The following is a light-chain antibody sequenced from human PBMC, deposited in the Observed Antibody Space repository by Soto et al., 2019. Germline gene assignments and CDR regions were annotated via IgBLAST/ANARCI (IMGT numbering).Light chain of an antibody. J-gene: IGKJ1*01. CDR1: QSISSW. Sequence: DIQMTQSPSTLSASVGDRVTITCRASQSISSWLAWYQQKPGKAPKLLIYDASSLESGVPSRFSGSRSGTEFTLTISSLQPDDFATYYCQKYNSYTWTFGQGTKVEIK. V-gene: IGKV1-5*01. CDR3: QKYNSYTWT. CDR2: DAS.